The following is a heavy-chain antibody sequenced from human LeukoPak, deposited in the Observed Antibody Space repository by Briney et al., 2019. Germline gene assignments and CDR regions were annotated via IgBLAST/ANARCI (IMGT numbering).Heavy chain of an antibody. Sequence: SEALSLTCSVSDASISASYWTWIRQPPGKGLQWIGYIYHTGNTNYNPSLKSRVTISLDMSNNQISLKLTSVTAADTAVYYCARRYCTSGVCYNDYWGQGTLVTVSS. V-gene: IGHV4-59*01. CDR1: DASISASY. D-gene: IGHD2-8*01. J-gene: IGHJ4*02. CDR3: ARRYCTSGVCYNDY. CDR2: IYHTGNT.